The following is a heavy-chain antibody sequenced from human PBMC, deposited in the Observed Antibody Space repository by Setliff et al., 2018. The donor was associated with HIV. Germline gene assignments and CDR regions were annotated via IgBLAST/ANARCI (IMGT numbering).Heavy chain of an antibody. J-gene: IGHJ4*02. V-gene: IGHV3-7*03. D-gene: IGHD6-19*01. CDR3: AKPLPTANGWHRVFDF. Sequence: GGSLRLSCAASGFTFSTYGMGWVRQAPGKGLEWVASIKQYGNEKHFVDSVMGRFTISRDNARNSLYLQMNSLRAEDTAVYYCAKPLPTANGWHRVFDFWGQGTSVTVSS. CDR1: GFTFSTYG. CDR2: IKQYGNEK.